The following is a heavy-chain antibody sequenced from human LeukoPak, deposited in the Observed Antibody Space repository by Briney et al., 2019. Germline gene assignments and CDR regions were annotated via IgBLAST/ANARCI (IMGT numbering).Heavy chain of an antibody. CDR2: ISAYNGNT. CDR1: GYTFTSYG. CDR3: ARDYDILTVYYIPDY. J-gene: IGHJ4*02. D-gene: IGHD3-9*01. V-gene: IGHV1-18*04. Sequence: ASVKVSCKASGYTFTSYGISWVRQAPGQGLEWMGWISAYNGNTNYAQKLQGRVTMTTDTSTSTAYMELRSLRSDDAAVYYCARDYDILTVYYIPDYWGQGTLVTVSS.